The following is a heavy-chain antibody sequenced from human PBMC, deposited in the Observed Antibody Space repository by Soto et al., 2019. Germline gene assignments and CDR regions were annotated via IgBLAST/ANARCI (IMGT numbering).Heavy chain of an antibody. CDR1: GFTFSSYS. Sequence: GGSLRLSCAASGFTFSSYSMNWVRQAPGKGLEWVSSISSSSSYIYYADSVKGRFTISRDNAKNSLYLQMNSLRAEDTAVYYCARDGEGLLHWFDPWGQGALVRVSS. V-gene: IGHV3-21*01. CDR2: ISSSSSYI. CDR3: ARDGEGLLHWFDP. J-gene: IGHJ5*02. D-gene: IGHD1-26*01.